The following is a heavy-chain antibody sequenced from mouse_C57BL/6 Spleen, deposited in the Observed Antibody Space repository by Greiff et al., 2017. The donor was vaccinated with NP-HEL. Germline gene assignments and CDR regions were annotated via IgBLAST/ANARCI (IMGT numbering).Heavy chain of an antibody. CDR2: IHPNSGST. D-gene: IGHD2-5*01. CDR3: ARKGAYYSNYVLAY. J-gene: IGHJ3*01. CDR1: GYTFTSYW. Sequence: QVQLQQPGAELVKPGASVMLSCKASGYTFTSYWMHWVKQRPGQGLEWIGMIHPNSGSTNYNEKFKSKATLTVDKSSSTAYMQLSSLTSEDSSVYYCARKGAYYSNYVLAYWGQGTLVTVSA. V-gene: IGHV1-64*01.